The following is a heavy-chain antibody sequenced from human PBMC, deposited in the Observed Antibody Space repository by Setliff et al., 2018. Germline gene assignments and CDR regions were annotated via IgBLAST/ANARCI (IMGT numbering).Heavy chain of an antibody. CDR2: IRYDGTTE. CDR1: GFSFGGHD. CDR3: ATLQQWPHY. Sequence: GGSLRLSCAASGFSFGGHDMHWVRQAPGKGLEWVAFIRYDGTTESYADSVKGRFTISRDNSKNTLYLQMNSLRAEDTAVYYCATLQQWPHYWGLGTLVTVSS. V-gene: IGHV3-30*02. J-gene: IGHJ4*02. D-gene: IGHD6-19*01.